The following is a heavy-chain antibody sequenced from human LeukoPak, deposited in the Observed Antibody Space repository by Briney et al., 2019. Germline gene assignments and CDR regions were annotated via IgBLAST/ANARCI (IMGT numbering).Heavy chain of an antibody. D-gene: IGHD5/OR15-5a*01. Sequence: GASVKVSCKASGGTFSSYAISWVRQAPGQGLEWMGWISAYNGNTNYAQKLQGRVTMTTDTSTSTAYMELRSLRSDDTAVYYCARVDPASIYASFDYWGQGTLVTVSS. J-gene: IGHJ4*02. CDR1: GGTFSSYA. CDR2: ISAYNGNT. V-gene: IGHV1-18*01. CDR3: ARVDPASIYASFDY.